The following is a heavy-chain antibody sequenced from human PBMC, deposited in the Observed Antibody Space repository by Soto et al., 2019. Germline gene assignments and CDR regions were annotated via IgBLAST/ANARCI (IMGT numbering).Heavy chain of an antibody. V-gene: IGHV1-69*13. D-gene: IGHD3-22*01. CDR2: IIPIFGTA. CDR1: GGTFSSYA. Sequence: SVKVSCKASGGTFSSYAISWVRQAPGQGLEWMGGIIPIFGTANYAQKFQGRVTITADESTSTAYMELSSLRSEDTAVYYCAGETYYYDSSGYYCWFDPWGQGTLVTVSS. CDR3: AGETYYYDSSGYYCWFDP. J-gene: IGHJ5*02.